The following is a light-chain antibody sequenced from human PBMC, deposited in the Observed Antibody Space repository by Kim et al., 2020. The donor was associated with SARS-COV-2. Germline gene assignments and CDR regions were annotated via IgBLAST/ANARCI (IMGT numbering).Light chain of an antibody. V-gene: IGLV3-1*01. J-gene: IGLJ2*01. CDR3: QAWDSSTVV. Sequence: SYELTQPPSLSVSPGQTARITCSGDKLGDKAACWYQQRPGQSPVLVIYQDRKRPSGIPERFSGSNSGNTATLTIRGTQAMDEADYYCQAWDSSTVVFGGGTQLTVL. CDR2: QDR. CDR1: KLGDKA.